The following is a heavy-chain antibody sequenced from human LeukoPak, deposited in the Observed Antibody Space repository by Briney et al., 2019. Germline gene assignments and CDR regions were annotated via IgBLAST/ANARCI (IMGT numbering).Heavy chain of an antibody. D-gene: IGHD3-10*01. CDR2: IYYSGST. CDR3: ARSPYYSSGVYYYYGMDV. J-gene: IGHJ6*01. V-gene: IGHV4-59*08. CDR1: GGSISSYY. Sequence: PSETLSLTCTVSGGSISSYYWRWIRQPPGKGLEWIGYIYYSGSTNYNPSLKSRVTISVDTSKNQFSLKLSSVTAADTAVYYCARSPYYSSGVYYYYGMDVWGQGTTVTVSS.